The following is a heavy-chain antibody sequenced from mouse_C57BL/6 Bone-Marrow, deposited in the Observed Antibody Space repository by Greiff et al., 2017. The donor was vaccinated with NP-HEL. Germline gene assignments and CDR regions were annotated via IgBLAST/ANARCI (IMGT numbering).Heavy chain of an antibody. CDR2: IYPGNSDT. D-gene: IGHD1-1*01. Sequence: VQLQQSGTVLARPGASVKMSCKTSGYTFTSYWMHWVKQRPGQGLEWIGAIYPGNSDTSYNQKFKGKAKLTAVTSASTAYMELSSLTNEDSAVYYCTRTPYYYGSSFFDYWGQGTTLTVSS. CDR3: TRTPYYYGSSFFDY. J-gene: IGHJ2*01. CDR1: GYTFTSYW. V-gene: IGHV1-5*01.